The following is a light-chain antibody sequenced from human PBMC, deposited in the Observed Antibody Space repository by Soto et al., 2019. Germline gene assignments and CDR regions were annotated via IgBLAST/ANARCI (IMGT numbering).Light chain of an antibody. CDR1: ALPKKY. Sequence: SYELTQPPSVSVSPGQAARITCSGDALPKKYAYWYQQKPGQAPVLVIYEVSRRPSGIPERFSGSSSGTMATLTITGAQVEDEADYYCYSTDISGNHGVFGGGTKLTVL. V-gene: IGLV3-10*01. CDR2: EVS. CDR3: YSTDISGNHGV. J-gene: IGLJ3*02.